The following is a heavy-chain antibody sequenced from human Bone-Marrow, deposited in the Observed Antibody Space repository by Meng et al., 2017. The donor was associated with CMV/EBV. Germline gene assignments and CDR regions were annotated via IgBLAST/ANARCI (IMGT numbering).Heavy chain of an antibody. CDR1: GYSFTSYW. CDR2: IYPGDSDT. D-gene: IGHD1-14*01. CDR3: ARPRITGNLNWFDP. J-gene: IGHJ5*02. Sequence: KVSCKGSGYSFTSYWMGWVRQMPGKGLEWMGIIYPGDSDTRYSPSFQGQVTISADKSISTAYLQWSSLKASDTAMYYCARPRITGNLNWFDPWGQGTLVTVSS. V-gene: IGHV5-51*01.